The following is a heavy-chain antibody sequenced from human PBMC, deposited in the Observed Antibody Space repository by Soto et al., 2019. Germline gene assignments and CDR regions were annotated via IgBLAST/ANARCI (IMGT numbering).Heavy chain of an antibody. V-gene: IGHV5-51*01. Sequence: GEALNISCEGSGYSFTSYWIGWVRQMPGKGLEWMGIIYPGDSDTRYSPSFQGQVTISADKSISTAYLQCSSLKASDTAMYYCARILYGSGSRYFDYWGQGTLVSVSS. CDR3: ARILYGSGSRYFDY. CDR2: IYPGDSDT. CDR1: GYSFTSYW. J-gene: IGHJ4*02. D-gene: IGHD3-10*01.